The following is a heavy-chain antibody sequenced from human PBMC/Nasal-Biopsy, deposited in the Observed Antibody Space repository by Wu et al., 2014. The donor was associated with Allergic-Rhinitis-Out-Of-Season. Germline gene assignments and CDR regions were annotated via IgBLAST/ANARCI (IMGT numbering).Heavy chain of an antibody. CDR1: GFSLSTSGMC. V-gene: IGHV2-70*12. CDR3: VHPDDFWSGYFHFDY. D-gene: IGHD3-3*01. Sequence: LVKPTQTLTLTCTFSGFSLSTSGMCVSWIRQPPGKALEWLALIDWDDDKYYSTSLKTRLTISKDTSKNQVVLTMTNMDPVDTATYYCVHPDDFWSGYFHFDYWGQGTLVTVSS. CDR2: IDWDDDK. J-gene: IGHJ4*02.